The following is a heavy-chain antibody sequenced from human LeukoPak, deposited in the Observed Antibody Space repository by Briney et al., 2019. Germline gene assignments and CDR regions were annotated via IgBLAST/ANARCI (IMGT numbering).Heavy chain of an antibody. J-gene: IGHJ4*02. D-gene: IGHD6-6*01. V-gene: IGHV1-18*01. Sequence: ASVKVSCKASGYTFTTYGISWVRQAPGQGLEWMVWISTYNGDTNYAQNLQGRVTMTTDTSTTTAYMELRSLRSDDTAVYYCARSLISSIAPFDYWGQGTLVTVSS. CDR1: GYTFTTYG. CDR2: ISTYNGDT. CDR3: ARSLISSIAPFDY.